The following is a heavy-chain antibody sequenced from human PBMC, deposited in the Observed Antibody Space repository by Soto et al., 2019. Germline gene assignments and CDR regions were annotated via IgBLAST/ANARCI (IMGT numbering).Heavy chain of an antibody. J-gene: IGHJ4*02. CDR2: IYYSGST. Sequence: PSETLSLTCTVSGGSISSSSYYWGWIRQPPGKGLEWIGSIYYSGSTYYNPSLKSRVTISVDTSKNQFSLKLSSVTAADTAVYYCARRRDGYFGYWGQGTLVTVSS. V-gene: IGHV4-39*01. CDR1: GGSISSSSYY. CDR3: ARRRDGYFGY.